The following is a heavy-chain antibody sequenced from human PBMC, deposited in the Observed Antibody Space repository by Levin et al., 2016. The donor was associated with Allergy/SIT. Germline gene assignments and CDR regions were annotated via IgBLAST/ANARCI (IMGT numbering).Heavy chain of an antibody. V-gene: IGHV3-30*03. J-gene: IGHJ4*02. Sequence: GESLKISCAASGFTFSSYGMHWVRQAPGKGLEWVTVISYDGFNKYYADSVKGRFTISRDNSNNTLYLQMNSLRAEDTAVYYCARVEPERLQSAVWGQGTLVTVSS. D-gene: IGHD1-1*01. CDR3: ARVEPERLQSAV. CDR1: GFTFSSYG. CDR2: ISYDGFNK.